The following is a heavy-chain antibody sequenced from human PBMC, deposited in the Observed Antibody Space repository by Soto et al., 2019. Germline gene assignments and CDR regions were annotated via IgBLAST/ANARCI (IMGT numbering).Heavy chain of an antibody. CDR1: GFTFSSYS. Sequence: EVQLVESGGGLVKPGGSLRLSCAASGFTFSSYSMNWVRQAPGKGLEWVSSISTRSNYIYYADSVKGRFTISRDNAKNSLYLQMNSLRAEDTAVYYCARDGGYSGYDCWGQGTLVTVSS. J-gene: IGHJ1*01. V-gene: IGHV3-21*01. D-gene: IGHD5-12*01. CDR3: ARDGGYSGYDC. CDR2: ISTRSNYI.